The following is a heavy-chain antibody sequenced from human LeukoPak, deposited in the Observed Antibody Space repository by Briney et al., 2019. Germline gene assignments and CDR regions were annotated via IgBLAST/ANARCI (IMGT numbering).Heavy chain of an antibody. CDR1: GVSISSYS. CDR3: ARHLTANDISFDY. J-gene: IGHJ4*02. V-gene: IGHV4-59*08. CDR2: MYYSGST. Sequence: SETLSLTCTVSGVSISSYSWSWIRQPPGKGLEWIGYMYYSGSTTYSPSLKRRVTISVDTSKNQLSLKLSSVTAADTAVYYCARHLTANDISFDYWGQGTLVTVSS. D-gene: IGHD3-22*01.